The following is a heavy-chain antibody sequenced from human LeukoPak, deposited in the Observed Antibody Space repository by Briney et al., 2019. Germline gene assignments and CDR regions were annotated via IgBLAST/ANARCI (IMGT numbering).Heavy chain of an antibody. J-gene: IGHJ4*02. CDR2: ISGSSSYI. Sequence: GGSLRLSCAASGFTFSSYSMNWVRQAPGKGLEWVSSISGSSSYIYYADSVKGRFTISRDNAKNSLYLQMNSLRAEDTAVYYCARDLHSSSWYFVGHWGQGTLVTVSS. CDR1: GFTFSSYS. CDR3: ARDLHSSSWYFVGH. V-gene: IGHV3-21*01. D-gene: IGHD6-13*01.